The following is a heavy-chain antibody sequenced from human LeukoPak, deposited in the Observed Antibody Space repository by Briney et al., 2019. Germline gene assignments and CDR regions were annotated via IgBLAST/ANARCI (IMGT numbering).Heavy chain of an antibody. V-gene: IGHV3-7*01. CDR1: GFTFSSYW. J-gene: IGHJ6*02. CDR2: IKQDGSEK. CDR3: ARDVSDTIFGVVIPYYGMDV. Sequence: GGSLRLSCAASGFTFSSYWMSWVRQAPGKGLEWVANIKQDGSEKYYVDSVKGRFTISRDNAKNSLYLQMNSLRAEDTAVCYCARDVSDTIFGVVIPYYGMDVWGQGTTVTVSS. D-gene: IGHD3-3*01.